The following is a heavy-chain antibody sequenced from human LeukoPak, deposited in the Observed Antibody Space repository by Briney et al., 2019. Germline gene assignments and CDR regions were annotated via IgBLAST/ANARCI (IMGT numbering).Heavy chain of an antibody. V-gene: IGHV3-33*08. CDR2: IAYDGSRA. CDR1: GFDFTGNH. D-gene: IGHD1-14*01. J-gene: IGHJ4*02. Sequence: PGGSLRLSCAASGFDFTGNHMNWVRQVPGKGLEWVAVIAYDGSRAFYADSVKGRFTISRDNSKNTMSVQMDDLRAEDTAVYYCTRYNNGHFDYWGQGTLVTVSS. CDR3: TRYNNGHFDY.